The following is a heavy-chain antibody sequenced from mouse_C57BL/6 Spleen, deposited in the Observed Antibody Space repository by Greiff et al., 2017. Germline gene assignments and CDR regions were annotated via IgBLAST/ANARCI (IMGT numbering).Heavy chain of an antibody. CDR3: ARTVPYYYAMDY. CDR1: GYTFTSYW. D-gene: IGHD1-1*01. Sequence: VQLQQPGAELVKPGASVKLSCKASGYTFTSYWMQWVKQRPGQGLEWIGEIDPSDSYTNYNQKFKGKATLTVDTSSSTAYMQLSSLTSEDSAVYYCARTVPYYYAMDYWGQGTSVTVSS. V-gene: IGHV1-50*01. J-gene: IGHJ4*01. CDR2: IDPSDSYT.